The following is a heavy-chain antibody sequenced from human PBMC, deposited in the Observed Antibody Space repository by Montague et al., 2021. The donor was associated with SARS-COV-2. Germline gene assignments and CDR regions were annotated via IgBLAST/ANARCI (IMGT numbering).Heavy chain of an antibody. CDR2: IHTSGST. V-gene: IGHV4-61*02. CDR1: GDSITSGFYY. Sequence: TLSLTCAVSGDSITSGFYYWSWLRQPAGRGLEWTGRIHTSGSTNYNPSLKTRVTISLDRSKNQFSLILSSVTAADTAVYLCARDFDWQQDPSTDYFHYGMDVWGQGTTVIVSS. J-gene: IGHJ6*02. D-gene: IGHD3-9*01. CDR3: ARDFDWQQDPSTDYFHYGMDV.